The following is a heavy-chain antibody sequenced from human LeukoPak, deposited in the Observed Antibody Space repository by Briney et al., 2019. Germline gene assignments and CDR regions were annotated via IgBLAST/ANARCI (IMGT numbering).Heavy chain of an antibody. CDR3: ARDCSSTSCYANWFDP. Sequence: SETLSLTCTVSGYSISCGYYWGWIRQPPGKGLEWIGSIYHSGSTYYNPSLKSRVTISVDTSKNQFSLKLSSVTAADTAVYYCARDCSSTSCYANWFDPWGQGTLVTVSS. V-gene: IGHV4-38-2*02. J-gene: IGHJ5*02. D-gene: IGHD2-2*01. CDR1: GYSISCGYY. CDR2: IYHSGST.